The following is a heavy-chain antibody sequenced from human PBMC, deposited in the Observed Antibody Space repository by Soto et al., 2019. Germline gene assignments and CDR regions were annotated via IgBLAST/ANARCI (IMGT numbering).Heavy chain of an antibody. J-gene: IGHJ4*02. CDR3: AHIVPFDYRGYNFEF. CDR2: IYCDEDK. Sequence: QITLKESGPTLVKPTQTLTLTCTFSGFSLSTHTVGVAWIRQPPGKALEWLALIYCDEDKRYSPSLKSRLTLTQATCKPQVVLTMTHMDPVDTAPYYCAHIVPFDYRGYNFEFWGQGILVTVSS. V-gene: IGHV2-5*02. D-gene: IGHD3-9*01. CDR1: GFSLSTHTVG.